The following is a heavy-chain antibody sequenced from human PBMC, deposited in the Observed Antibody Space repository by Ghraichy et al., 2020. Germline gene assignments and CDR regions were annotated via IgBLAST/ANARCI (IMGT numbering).Heavy chain of an antibody. Sequence: SETLSLTCTVSGGSISSSNYYWGWIRQPPGKGLEWIGSFYHSGSSYYNPSLKSRVTISVDTSKNQFSLKLSSVTAADTAVYFCAGLTYFYHSSGYHATKPFDYWGQGTMVTVSS. CDR2: FYHSGSS. CDR3: AGLTYFYHSSGYHATKPFDY. D-gene: IGHD3-22*01. V-gene: IGHV4-39*01. CDR1: GGSISSSNYY. J-gene: IGHJ4*02.